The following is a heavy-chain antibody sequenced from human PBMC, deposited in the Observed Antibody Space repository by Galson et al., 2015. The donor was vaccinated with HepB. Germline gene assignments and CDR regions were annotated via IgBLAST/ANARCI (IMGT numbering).Heavy chain of an antibody. CDR2: ISGSGGST. V-gene: IGHV3-23*01. J-gene: IGHJ3*02. CDR3: AKISLWGYGAFDI. CDR1: GFTFSSYA. D-gene: IGHD3-16*01. Sequence: SLRLSCAASGFTFSSYAMSWVRQAPGKGLEWVSAISGSGGSTYYADSVKGRFTISRDNSKNTLYLQMNSLRAEDTAVYYCAKISLWGYGAFDIWGQGTMVTVSS.